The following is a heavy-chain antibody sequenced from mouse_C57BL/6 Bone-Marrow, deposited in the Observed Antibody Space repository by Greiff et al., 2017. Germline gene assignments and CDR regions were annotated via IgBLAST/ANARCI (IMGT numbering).Heavy chain of an antibody. CDR3: ARGFTPYYAMDY. CDR2: ISSGSSTI. CDR1: GFTFSDYG. J-gene: IGHJ4*01. Sequence: EVKLVESGGGLVKPGGSLKLSCAASGFTFSDYGMHWVRQAPEKGLEWVAYISSGSSTIYYADTVKGRFTISRDNAKNTLFLQMTSLRSEDTAMYYCARGFTPYYAMDYWGQGTSVTVSS. D-gene: IGHD1-1*01. V-gene: IGHV5-17*01.